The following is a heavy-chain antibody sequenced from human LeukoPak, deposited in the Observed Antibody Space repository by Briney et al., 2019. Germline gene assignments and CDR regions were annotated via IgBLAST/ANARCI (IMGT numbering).Heavy chain of an antibody. D-gene: IGHD7-27*01. J-gene: IGHJ4*02. CDR2: IKQDGSEK. V-gene: IGHV3-7*01. CDR1: GFSISNYW. CDR3: ARGVWAPFDS. Sequence: GGSLRLSYAASGFSISNYWMNWVRQASGKGLEWVANIKQDGSEKNYVDSVKGRFTISRDNAKNSLILQMNSLRDEDTAVYYCARGVWAPFDSWGQGTLVSVSS.